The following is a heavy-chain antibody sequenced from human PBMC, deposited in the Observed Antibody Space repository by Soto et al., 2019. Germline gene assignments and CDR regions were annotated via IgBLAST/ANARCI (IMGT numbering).Heavy chain of an antibody. Sequence: QVQLQESDPGLVKPSETLSLTCTFSGGSISNDYWSWIRQPPGKGPEWIGYIYYSGSTNYNPSLKSRVTISIDTSKNQFSLKVTSVTAADTAVYYCARGRWSALWGQGTLVTVSS. CDR2: IYYSGST. V-gene: IGHV4-59*01. CDR3: ARGRWSAL. J-gene: IGHJ5*02. CDR1: GGSISNDY.